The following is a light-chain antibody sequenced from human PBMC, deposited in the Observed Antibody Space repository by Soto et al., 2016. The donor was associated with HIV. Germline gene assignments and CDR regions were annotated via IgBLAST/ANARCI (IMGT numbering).Light chain of an antibody. CDR2: AAS. Sequence: DIQMTQSPSSLSASVGDSVTITCRASQGITNYLAWYQQKPGKIPKLLIHAASTLESGVPSRFRGRGYGTDFTLTITDLQPEDVATYYCQKYTSAPXTFGGGTKVEIK. CDR1: QGITNY. CDR3: QKYTSAPXT. V-gene: IGKV1-27*01. J-gene: IGKJ4*01.